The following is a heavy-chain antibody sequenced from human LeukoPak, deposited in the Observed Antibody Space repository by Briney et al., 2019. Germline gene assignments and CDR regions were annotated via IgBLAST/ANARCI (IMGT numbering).Heavy chain of an antibody. D-gene: IGHD6-13*01. Sequence: SVKVSCKASGGTFSSYAISWVRQAPGQGLEWMGGIIPIFGTANYAQKFQGRVTITADESTSTAYMELSSLRSEDTAVYYCASTFGVAAAGTWGYYYYYMDVWGKGTTVTVSS. CDR1: GGTFSSYA. V-gene: IGHV1-69*13. CDR3: ASTFGVAAAGTWGYYYYYMDV. CDR2: IIPIFGTA. J-gene: IGHJ6*03.